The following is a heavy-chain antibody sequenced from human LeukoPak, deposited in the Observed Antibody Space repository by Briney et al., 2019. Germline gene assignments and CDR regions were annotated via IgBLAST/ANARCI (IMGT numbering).Heavy chain of an antibody. CDR2: INSDGSST. Sequence: GGSLRLSCAASGFTFSSYWMHWVRQAPGKGLVWVSRINSDGSSTSYADSVKGRFTISRDNAKNTLYLQMNSLRAEDTAVYYCAKDGDYGDYWYFDLWGRGTLVTVSS. D-gene: IGHD4-17*01. J-gene: IGHJ2*01. V-gene: IGHV3-74*01. CDR3: AKDGDYGDYWYFDL. CDR1: GFTFSSYW.